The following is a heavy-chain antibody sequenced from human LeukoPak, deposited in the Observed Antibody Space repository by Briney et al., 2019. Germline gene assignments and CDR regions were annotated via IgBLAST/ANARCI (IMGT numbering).Heavy chain of an antibody. CDR1: GYTFTKYY. CDR3: AADTGRIDF. CDR2: IIPSGGST. J-gene: IGHJ4*01. Sequence: ASVKVSCKASGYTFTKYYLHWVRQAPGQGLEWMGMIIPSGGSTTYAQEFQGRVTMTRDTSTSTVYMQLNNLRSEDTAVYYCAADTGRIDFWGHGTLVTVSS. V-gene: IGHV1-46*01. D-gene: IGHD1-26*01.